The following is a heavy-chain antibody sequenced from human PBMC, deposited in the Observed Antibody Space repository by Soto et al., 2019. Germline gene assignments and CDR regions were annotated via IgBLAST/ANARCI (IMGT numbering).Heavy chain of an antibody. CDR2: IVVGSGNT. Sequence: SVKVSCKASGFNFTSSAVQWVRQARGQRLELIGWIVVGSGNTNYAQKFQERVTITRDTSTSTAYMELSRLRSEDTAVYYCARDSKVSSGSYGMDVWGQGTTVTVSS. CDR1: GFNFTSSA. D-gene: IGHD6-25*01. CDR3: ARDSKVSSGSYGMDV. J-gene: IGHJ6*02. V-gene: IGHV1-58*01.